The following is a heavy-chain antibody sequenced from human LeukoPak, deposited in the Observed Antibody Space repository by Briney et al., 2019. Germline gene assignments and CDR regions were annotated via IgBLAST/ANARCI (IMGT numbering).Heavy chain of an antibody. CDR2: ISGSGGST. D-gene: IGHD6-13*01. CDR1: GFTFSSYA. Sequence: GGSLRPSCAASGFTFSSYAMSWVRQAPGKGLEWVSAISGSGGSTYYADSVKGRFTISRDNSKNTLYLQMNSLRAEDTAVYYCAKSRDGYRNLPPPVYYYSGMDVWGQGTTVTVSS. CDR3: AKSRDGYRNLPPPVYYYSGMDV. V-gene: IGHV3-23*01. J-gene: IGHJ6*02.